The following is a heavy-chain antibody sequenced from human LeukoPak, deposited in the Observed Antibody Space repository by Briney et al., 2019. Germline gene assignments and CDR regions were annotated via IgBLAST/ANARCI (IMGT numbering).Heavy chain of an antibody. CDR2: IYYSGST. CDR1: GGSVSSSNCY. D-gene: IGHD3-16*01. J-gene: IGHJ4*02. Sequence: PSETLSLTCTVSGGSVSSSNCYWGWIRQPPGKGLEWIGNIYYSGSTYYHPSLKSRVTLSVDTSKNQFSLKLSSVTAADTAVYYCARRVWGQNYFDYWGQGTLVTVSS. V-gene: IGHV4-39*01. CDR3: ARRVWGQNYFDY.